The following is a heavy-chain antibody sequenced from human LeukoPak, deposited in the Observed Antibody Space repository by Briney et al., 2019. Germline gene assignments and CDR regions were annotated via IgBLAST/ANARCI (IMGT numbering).Heavy chain of an antibody. V-gene: IGHV3-23*01. D-gene: IGHD3-10*01. Sequence: PGGSLRLSCAASGFTFSSYAMSWVRQAPGKGLEWVSAISGSGGSTYYADSVKGRFTISRDNSKNTLYLQMNSLRAEDTAVYYCAKDRSFHLWFGELAYYFDYWGQGTLVTVSS. CDR1: GFTFSSYA. CDR3: AKDRSFHLWFGELAYYFDY. J-gene: IGHJ4*02. CDR2: ISGSGGST.